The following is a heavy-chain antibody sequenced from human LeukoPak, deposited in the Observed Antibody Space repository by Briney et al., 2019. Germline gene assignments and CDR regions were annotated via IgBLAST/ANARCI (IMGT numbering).Heavy chain of an antibody. D-gene: IGHD6-19*01. Sequence: ASVKVSCKASGGTFSSYAISWVRQAPGQGLEWMGGIIPIFGTANYAQKFQGRVTITADKSTSTAYMELSSLRSEDTAVYYCASGGGIAVAVDYWGQGTLVTVSS. J-gene: IGHJ4*02. CDR2: IIPIFGTA. CDR3: ASGGGIAVAVDY. CDR1: GGTFSSYA. V-gene: IGHV1-69*06.